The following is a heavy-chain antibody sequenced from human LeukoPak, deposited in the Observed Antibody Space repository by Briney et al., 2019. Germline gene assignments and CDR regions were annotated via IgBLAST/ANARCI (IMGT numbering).Heavy chain of an antibody. V-gene: IGHV3-74*01. D-gene: IGHD6-19*01. CDR1: GFTFSSYW. J-gene: IGHJ3*02. CDR2: INSDGSST. Sequence: GRSLRLSCAASGFTFSSYWMHWVRQAPGKGLVWVSRINSDGSSTSYADSVKGRFTISRDNAKNTLYLQMNSLRAEDTAVYYCARVYSSGWYLGAFDIWGQGTMVTVSS. CDR3: ARVYSSGWYLGAFDI.